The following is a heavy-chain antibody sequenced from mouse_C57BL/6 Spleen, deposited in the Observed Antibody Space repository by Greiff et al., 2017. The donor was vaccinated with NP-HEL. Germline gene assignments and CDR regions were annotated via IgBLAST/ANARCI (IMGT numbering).Heavy chain of an antibody. CDR3: AGYYCKGYFDV. Sequence: QVQLQQPGAELVKPGASVKMSCKASGYTFTSYWITWVKQRPGQGLEWIGDIYPGSGSTNYNEKFKSEATLTVDKSSSTANMQLSSLTSEDSAVYDCAGYYCKGYFDVWGTGTTVTVSS. CDR2: IYPGSGST. V-gene: IGHV1-55*01. D-gene: IGHD1-1*01. J-gene: IGHJ1*03. CDR1: GYTFTSYW.